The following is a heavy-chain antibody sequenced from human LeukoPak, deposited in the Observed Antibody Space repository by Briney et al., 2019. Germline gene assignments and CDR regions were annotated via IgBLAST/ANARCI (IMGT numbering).Heavy chain of an antibody. Sequence: ASVKVSCKASGGTFSSYAISWVRQAPGQGLEWMGWISAYNGNTNYAQKFQGRVTMTTDTSTSTAYMELRSLRSDDTAVYYCARGLHTYYYDSSGYYYGYWGQGTLVTVSS. CDR2: ISAYNGNT. V-gene: IGHV1-18*01. D-gene: IGHD3-22*01. J-gene: IGHJ4*02. CDR1: GGTFSSYA. CDR3: ARGLHTYYYDSSGYYYGY.